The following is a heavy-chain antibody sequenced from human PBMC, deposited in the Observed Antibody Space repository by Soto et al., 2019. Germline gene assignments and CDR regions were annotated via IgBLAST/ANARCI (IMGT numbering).Heavy chain of an antibody. V-gene: IGHV3-30*03. Sequence: QVQMVESGGGVVQPGRSLRLSCAASGFTFRNYGMHWVRQAPGKGLEWVAVISYDGSNKYYPDSVKGRFTLSRDNSNNTLYLQTNSLRTEDTAVYYCARTYASSSGFGYFDLWGRGTLVTVSS. CDR2: ISYDGSNK. CDR3: ARTYASSSGFGYFDL. CDR1: GFTFRNYG. D-gene: IGHD6-6*01. J-gene: IGHJ2*01.